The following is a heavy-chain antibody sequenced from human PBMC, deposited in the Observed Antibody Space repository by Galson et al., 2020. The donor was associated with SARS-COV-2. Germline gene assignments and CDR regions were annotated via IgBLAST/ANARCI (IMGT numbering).Heavy chain of an antibody. J-gene: IGHJ3*02. CDR1: GTSISSGSYS. CDR3: ARLHYGEYAPEAFDI. CDR2: ISHRGGT. Sequence: SETLSLTCAVSGTSISSGSYSRNCIRQPPGKGLESIGHISHRGGTYYNPSLKSRVTISGDRSKNQFSLRLSSVTAADTAVYYCARLHYGEYAPEAFDIWGPGTRVTVAS. V-gene: IGHV4-30-2*01. D-gene: IGHD4-17*01.